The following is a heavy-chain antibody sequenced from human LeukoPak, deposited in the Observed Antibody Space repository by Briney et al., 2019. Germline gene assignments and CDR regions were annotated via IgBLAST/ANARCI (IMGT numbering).Heavy chain of an antibody. CDR2: ISTYNGNT. CDR3: ARDYDILTVQPGPDAFDI. CDR1: GYTFTSYG. Sequence: ASVKVSCKASGYTFTSYGISWARQAPGQGLEWMGWISTYNGNTNYAQKLQGRVTMTTDTSTSTAYMELRSLRSDDTAVYYCARDYDILTVQPGPDAFDIWGQGTMVTVSS. D-gene: IGHD3-9*01. J-gene: IGHJ3*02. V-gene: IGHV1-18*01.